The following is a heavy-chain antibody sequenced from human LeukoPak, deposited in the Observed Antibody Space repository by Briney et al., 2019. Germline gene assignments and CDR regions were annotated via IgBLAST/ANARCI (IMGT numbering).Heavy chain of an antibody. V-gene: IGHV3-48*03. CDR2: ISSSGSTI. Sequence: PGGSLRLSCAASGFTFSSYEMNWVRQAPGKGLEWVSYISSSGSTIYYADSVKGRFTISRDNAKNSLYLQMNSLRAEDTALYYCARVYRYYYYMDVWGKGTTVTVSS. J-gene: IGHJ6*03. CDR1: GFTFSSYE. CDR3: ARVYRYYYYMDV. D-gene: IGHD1-14*01.